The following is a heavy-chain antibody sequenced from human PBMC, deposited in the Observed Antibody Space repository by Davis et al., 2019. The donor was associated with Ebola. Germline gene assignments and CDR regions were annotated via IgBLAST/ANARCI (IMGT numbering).Heavy chain of an antibody. V-gene: IGHV3-30*03. Sequence: GESLKISCAASGFTFSNYDMHWVRQAPGKGLEWVAVMSYDGSHSFYADPVKDRFTIYRDNAKNTLFLQMNSLRADDTAVYYCATDPYGGNPQSADYWGQGSLVTVSS. CDR3: ATDPYGGNPQSADY. CDR2: MSYDGSHS. D-gene: IGHD3-16*01. J-gene: IGHJ4*02. CDR1: GFTFSNYD.